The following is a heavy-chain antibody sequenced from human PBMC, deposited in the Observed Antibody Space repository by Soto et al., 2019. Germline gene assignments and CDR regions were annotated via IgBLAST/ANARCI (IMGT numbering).Heavy chain of an antibody. CDR2: ISGSGGST. J-gene: IGHJ4*02. CDR1: GFTFSSYA. CDR3: AKEPTVDNSPQAARYYFDY. Sequence: PGGSLRLSCAASGFTFSSYAMSWVRQAPGKGLEWVSAISGSGGSTYYADSVKGRFTISRDNSKNTLYLQMNSLRAEDTAVYYCAKEPTVDNSPQAARYYFDYWGQGTLVTVSS. D-gene: IGHD5-12*01. V-gene: IGHV3-23*01.